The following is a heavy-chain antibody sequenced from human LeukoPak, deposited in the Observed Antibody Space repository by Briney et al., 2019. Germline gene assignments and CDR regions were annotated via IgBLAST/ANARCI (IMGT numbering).Heavy chain of an antibody. J-gene: IGHJ4*02. D-gene: IGHD2-2*02. Sequence: SETLSLTCGVYGGSFSGYYWRWIRQPPGRGLEWIGEFNRSGSPNYNASLKSRVTISVDTSKNQFSLKLGSVTAADTAGYYCARIRVDGGTCSSTSCYTGKKHYFDYWGQGTLVTVSS. CDR1: GGSFSGYY. CDR3: ARIRVDGGTCSSTSCYTGKKHYFDY. CDR2: FNRSGSP. V-gene: IGHV4-34*01.